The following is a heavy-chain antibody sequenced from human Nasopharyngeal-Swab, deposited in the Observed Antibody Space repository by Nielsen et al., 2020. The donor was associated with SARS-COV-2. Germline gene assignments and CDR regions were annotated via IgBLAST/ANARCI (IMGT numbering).Heavy chain of an antibody. CDR3: AKDIRSGIVATGSS. D-gene: IGHD5-12*01. Sequence: SLKIYCATSGFTFDDYAMHWVRQAPGKGLEWVSGISWNSGSIGYADSVKGRFTISRDNAKNSLYLQMNSLRAEETALYYCAKDIRSGIVATGSSWGQGTLVTVSS. CDR2: ISWNSGSI. J-gene: IGHJ4*02. V-gene: IGHV3-9*01. CDR1: GFTFDDYA.